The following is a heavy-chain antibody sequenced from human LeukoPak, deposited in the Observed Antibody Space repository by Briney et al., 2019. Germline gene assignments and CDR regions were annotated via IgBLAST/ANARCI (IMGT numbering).Heavy chain of an antibody. V-gene: IGHV3-20*04. CDR3: ARDRAAMTQVGWFDP. CDR2: INWNGGST. Sequence: PGRSLRLSCAASGFTFDDYGMSWVRQAPGKGLEWVSGINWNGGSTGYADSVKGRFTISRDNAKNSLYLQMNSLRAEDTALYYCARDRAAMTQVGWFDPWGQGTLVTVSS. J-gene: IGHJ5*02. D-gene: IGHD5-18*01. CDR1: GFTFDDYG.